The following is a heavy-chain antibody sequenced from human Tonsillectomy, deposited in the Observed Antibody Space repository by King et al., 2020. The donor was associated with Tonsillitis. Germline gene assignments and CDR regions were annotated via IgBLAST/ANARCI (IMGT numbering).Heavy chain of an antibody. Sequence: QLQESGPGLVKPSETLSLTCTVSGDTVSAYYWNWIRQPAGKELEWIGRIYHSGSTNYNPSLQSRVSMSIDVSRNQFSLKVNSMTAADTAVYYCARDPKGAFDYWGQGALVIVSS. CDR3: ARDPKGAFDY. J-gene: IGHJ4*02. CDR2: IYHSGST. V-gene: IGHV4-4*07. CDR1: GDTVSAYY.